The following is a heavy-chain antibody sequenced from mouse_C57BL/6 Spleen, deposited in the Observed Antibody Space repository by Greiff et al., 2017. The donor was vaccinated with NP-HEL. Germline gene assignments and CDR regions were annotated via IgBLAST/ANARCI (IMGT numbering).Heavy chain of an antibody. V-gene: IGHV1-85*01. CDR1: GYTFTSYD. CDR3: ARPFITTVVSPFAY. J-gene: IGHJ3*01. D-gene: IGHD1-1*01. Sequence: VKLMESGPELVKPGASVKLSCKASGYTFTSYDINWVKQRPGQGLEWIGWIYPRDGSTKYNEKFKGKATLTVDTSSSTAYMELHSLTSEDSAVYFCARPFITTVVSPFAYWGQGTLVTVSA. CDR2: IYPRDGST.